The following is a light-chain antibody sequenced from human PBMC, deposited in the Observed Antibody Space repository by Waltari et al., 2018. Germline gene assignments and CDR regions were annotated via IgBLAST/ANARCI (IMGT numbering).Light chain of an antibody. Sequence: QSVLTQPPSASGTPGQKVTISCNGSRSNIGSNYVYWYQQFPGPAPKLLIFKNNQRPSGVPDRFSDSKSGTSASLAINGLRSEDEADYYCAAWDDSLSGLVLGGGTKVTVL. CDR1: RSNIGSNY. CDR2: KNN. J-gene: IGLJ3*02. CDR3: AAWDDSLSGLV. V-gene: IGLV1-47*01.